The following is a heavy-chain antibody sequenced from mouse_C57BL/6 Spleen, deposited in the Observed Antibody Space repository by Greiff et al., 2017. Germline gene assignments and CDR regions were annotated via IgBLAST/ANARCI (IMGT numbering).Heavy chain of an antibody. V-gene: IGHV1-64*01. D-gene: IGHD2-1*01. Sequence: QVQLQQPGAELVKPGASVTLSCKASGYTFTSYWMHWVKQRPGQGLEWIGMIHPNSGSTNYNEKFKSKATLTVDKSSSTAYMQLSSLTSEDSAVYYCAFYGNYEGYAMDYWGQGTSVTVSS. J-gene: IGHJ4*01. CDR1: GYTFTSYW. CDR3: AFYGNYEGYAMDY. CDR2: IHPNSGST.